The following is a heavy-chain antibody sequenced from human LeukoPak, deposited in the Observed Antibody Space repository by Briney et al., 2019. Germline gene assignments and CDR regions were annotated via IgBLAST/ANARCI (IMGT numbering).Heavy chain of an antibody. CDR3: AKGSQWLALGNFDY. V-gene: IGHV3-23*01. Sequence: QAGGSLRLSCAASGFTFSSYAMSWVRQAPGKGLEWVSAISGSGGSTYYADSVKGRFTISRDNSKNTLYLQMNSLRAEDTAVYHCAKGSQWLALGNFDYWGQGTLVTVSS. CDR1: GFTFSSYA. J-gene: IGHJ4*02. D-gene: IGHD6-19*01. CDR2: ISGSGGST.